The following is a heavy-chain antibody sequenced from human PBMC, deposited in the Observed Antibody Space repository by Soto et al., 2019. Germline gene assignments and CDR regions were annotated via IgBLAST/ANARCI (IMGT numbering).Heavy chain of an antibody. CDR1: GFTFSSYA. V-gene: IGHV3-23*01. D-gene: IGHD1-26*01. CDR3: ARRGSGSYYDY. CDR2: ISGSGGST. J-gene: IGHJ4*02. Sequence: EVQLLESGGGLVKPGGSLRLSCAASGFTFSSYAMRWVRQAPGKGLEWVSAISGSGGSTYYADSVKGRFTISRDNSKNTLYLQMTSLRAEDKAVYYCARRGSGSYYDYWGEGTLVTVSS.